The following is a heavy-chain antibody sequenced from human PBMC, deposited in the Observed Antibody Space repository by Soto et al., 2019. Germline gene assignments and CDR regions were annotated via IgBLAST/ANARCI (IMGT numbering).Heavy chain of an antibody. Sequence: QVQLVQSGAEVKKPGASVKVSCKASGYTFTSYEINWVRQATGQGLEWMGWMNPNSGNTGYAQKCQGKVTRTRNTSISTAYMELSRPRSEDTAVYYCARGQSGYSSGWSPNDYWGQGTLVTVSS. CDR3: ARGQSGYSSGWSPNDY. D-gene: IGHD6-19*01. V-gene: IGHV1-8*01. CDR2: MNPNSGNT. CDR1: GYTFTSYE. J-gene: IGHJ4*02.